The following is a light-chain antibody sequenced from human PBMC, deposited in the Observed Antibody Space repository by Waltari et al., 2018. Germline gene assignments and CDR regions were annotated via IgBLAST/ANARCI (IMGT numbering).Light chain of an antibody. CDR3: CSYAGSSTVV. J-gene: IGLJ2*01. CDR1: SSDVGSYNV. CDR2: EGS. Sequence: QSALTQPASVSGSPGQSITISCTGTSSDVGSYNVVSWYQQRPGKAPKLMIYEGSKRPSGFSSPFSGSQSGNTASLTISGLQAEDEADYYCCSYAGSSTVVFGGGTKLTVL. V-gene: IGLV2-23*01.